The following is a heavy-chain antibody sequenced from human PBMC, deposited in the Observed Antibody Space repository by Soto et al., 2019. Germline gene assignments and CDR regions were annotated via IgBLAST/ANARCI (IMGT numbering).Heavy chain of an antibody. Sequence: KPWGSLLLACASSVFTFANAWMSWVRQAPGKGLDWVGRVRSKADGGTTDYAAPVKGRFTISRDDSENTLYLQMNSLKIDDTAVYYCRRDWDYPVLWGQGTLVTVSS. D-gene: IGHD1-7*01. CDR1: VFTFANAW. J-gene: IGHJ4*02. CDR3: RRDWDYPVL. V-gene: IGHV3-15*01. CDR2: VRSKADGGTT.